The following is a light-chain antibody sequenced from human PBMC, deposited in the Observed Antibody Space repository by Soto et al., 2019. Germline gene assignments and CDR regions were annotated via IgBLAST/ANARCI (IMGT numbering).Light chain of an antibody. J-gene: IGLJ2*01. CDR3: SSYTSSSSLAI. Sequence: QSALTQPASVSGSPGQSITISCSGTSSDVGFYNHVSWFQQHPGEAPKLLIYEVTIRPSGVSNRFSGSKSGNTASLTVSGLQAEDEGDYYCSSYTSSSSLAIFGGGTKLTVL. CDR2: EVT. V-gene: IGLV2-14*01. CDR1: SSDVGFYNH.